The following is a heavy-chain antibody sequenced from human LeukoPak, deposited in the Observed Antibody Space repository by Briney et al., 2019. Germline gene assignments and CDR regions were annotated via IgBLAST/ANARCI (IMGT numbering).Heavy chain of an antibody. V-gene: IGHV1-18*01. CDR2: ISAYNGNT. CDR1: GYTFTSYG. CDR3: ARVEGIQLWTNYWYFDL. D-gene: IGHD5-18*01. J-gene: IGHJ2*01. Sequence: ASVKVSCKASGYTFTSYGISWVRQAPGQGLEWMGWISAYNGNTNYAQKLQGRVTMTTDTSTSTAYMELRSLRSDDTAVYYCARVEGIQLWTNYWYFDLWGRGTLVTVSS.